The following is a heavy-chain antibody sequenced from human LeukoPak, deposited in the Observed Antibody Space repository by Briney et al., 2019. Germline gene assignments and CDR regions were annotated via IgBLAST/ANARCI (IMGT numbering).Heavy chain of an antibody. CDR3: ARRRSDDAFDI. CDR2: IYHSGST. V-gene: IGHV4-59*12. J-gene: IGHJ3*02. CDR1: GGSINSYY. Sequence: SETLSLTCTVSGGSINSYYWSWIRQPPGKGLEWIGYIYHSGSTYYNPSLKSRVTISVDRSKNQFSLKLSSVTAADTAVYYCARRRSDDAFDIWGQGTMVTVSS.